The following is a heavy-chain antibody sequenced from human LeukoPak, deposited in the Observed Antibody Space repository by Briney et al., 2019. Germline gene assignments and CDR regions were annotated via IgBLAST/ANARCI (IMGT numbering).Heavy chain of an antibody. D-gene: IGHD1-26*01. CDR2: IRYDSTDK. CDR1: GIRFSSFG. J-gene: IGHJ4*02. CDR3: FGGGYEAY. V-gene: IGHV3-30*02. Sequence: GGSLRLTCATSGIRFSSFGMHWVRQAPGKGLEWVSFIRYDSTDKYYAESVKGRFTISRDNSKNTLYLQMNSLRAEDTAVYYCFGGGYEAYWGQGALVTVSS.